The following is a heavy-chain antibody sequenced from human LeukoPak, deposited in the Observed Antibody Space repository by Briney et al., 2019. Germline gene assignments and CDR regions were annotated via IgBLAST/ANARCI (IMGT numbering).Heavy chain of an antibody. CDR2: IITAGGST. J-gene: IGHJ6*02. V-gene: IGHV3-74*01. CDR1: GFTFSRYW. D-gene: IGHD2/OR15-2a*01. CDR3: ASYLTSIPSGMDV. Sequence: GGSLRLSCAASGFTFSRYWMHWLRHAPGKGLVWVSRIITAGGSTSYADSVKGRFTISRANRKDTLYLQMNSLRGEDTAVYYCASYLTSIPSGMDVWGQGTTVTVSS.